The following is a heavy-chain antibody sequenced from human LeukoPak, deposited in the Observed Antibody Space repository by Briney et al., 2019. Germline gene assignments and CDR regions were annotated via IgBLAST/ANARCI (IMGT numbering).Heavy chain of an antibody. V-gene: IGHV4-59*01. D-gene: IGHD4-23*01. CDR1: GGSISSYY. CDR2: IYYSGST. CDR3: ATSRRTTVVTPSSAFDI. Sequence: SETLSLTCTVSGGSISSYYWSWIRQPPGKGLEWIGYIYYSGSTNYNPSLKSRVTISVDTSKNQFSLKLSSVTAADTAVYYCATSRRTTVVTPSSAFDIWGQGTMVTVSS. J-gene: IGHJ3*02.